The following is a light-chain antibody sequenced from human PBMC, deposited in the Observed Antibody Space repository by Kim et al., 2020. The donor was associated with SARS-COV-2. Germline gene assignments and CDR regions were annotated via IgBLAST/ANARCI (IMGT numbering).Light chain of an antibody. CDR2: RNN. V-gene: IGLV1-47*01. J-gene: IGLJ2*01. CDR3: AAWDDSLSGRGVV. CDR1: SSDIGSNY. Sequence: VHLAWSGSSSDIGSNYVCWYQPLPGTAPKLLIYRNNQRPSGVPDRFSGSKSGTSASLAISGLRSEDEADYYCAAWDDSLSGRGVVFGGGTQLTVL.